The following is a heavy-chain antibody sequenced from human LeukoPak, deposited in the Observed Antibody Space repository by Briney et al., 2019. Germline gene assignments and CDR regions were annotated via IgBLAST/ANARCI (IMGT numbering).Heavy chain of an antibody. D-gene: IGHD2-15*01. CDR1: GFTVSSNY. Sequence: PGGSLRLSCAASGFTVSSNYMNWVRQAPGKGLEWVSSISSSSSYIYYADSVKGRFTISRDNAKNSLYLQMNSLRAEDTAVYYCARGLKAADSYYYYYMDVWGKGTTVTVSS. CDR3: ARGLKAADSYYYYYMDV. J-gene: IGHJ6*03. CDR2: ISSSSSYI. V-gene: IGHV3-21*01.